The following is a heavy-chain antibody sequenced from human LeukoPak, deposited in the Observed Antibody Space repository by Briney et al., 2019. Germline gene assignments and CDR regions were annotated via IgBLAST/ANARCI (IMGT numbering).Heavy chain of an antibody. Sequence: SETLSLTCTVSGGSISSYYWSWIRQPPGKGLEWIGYIYYSGSTNYCPSLKSRVTISVDTSKNQFSLKLSSVTAADTAVYYCARQPYGDYAGYYYYYGMDVWGQGTTVTVSS. CDR1: GGSISSYY. V-gene: IGHV4-59*08. J-gene: IGHJ6*02. CDR2: IYYSGST. D-gene: IGHD4-17*01. CDR3: ARQPYGDYAGYYYYYGMDV.